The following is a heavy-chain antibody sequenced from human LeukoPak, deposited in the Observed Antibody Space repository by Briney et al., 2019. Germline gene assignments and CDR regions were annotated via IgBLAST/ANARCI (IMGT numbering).Heavy chain of an antibody. V-gene: IGHV4-39*01. CDR1: GGSISSSSYY. Sequence: PSETLSLTCTVSGGSISSSSYYWGWIRQPPGKGLEWIGSTYYSGSTYYNPSLKSRVTISVDTSKNQFSLKLSSVTAADTAVYYCASYGYDFWSGYSHWGQGTLVTVP. D-gene: IGHD3-3*01. CDR3: ASYGYDFWSGYSH. CDR2: TYYSGST. J-gene: IGHJ4*02.